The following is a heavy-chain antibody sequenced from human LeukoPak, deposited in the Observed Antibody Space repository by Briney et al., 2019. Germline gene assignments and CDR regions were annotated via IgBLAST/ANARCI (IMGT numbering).Heavy chain of an antibody. CDR3: AKGRRVGIAAPIDA. J-gene: IGHJ5*02. D-gene: IGHD6-13*01. Sequence: GGSLRLSCAASGFTFRHYAMSWVRQAQGKGLEWVSVISGSGTNTYYADSVKGRFTISRDNSDDTVYLQMHGLRADDTALYYRAKGRRVGIAAPIDAWGQGVMVSVSS. CDR2: ISGSGTNT. CDR1: GFTFRHYA. V-gene: IGHV3-23*01.